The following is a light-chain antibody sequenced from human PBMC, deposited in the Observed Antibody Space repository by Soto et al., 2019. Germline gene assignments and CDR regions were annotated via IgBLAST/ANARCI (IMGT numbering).Light chain of an antibody. CDR3: HQVYTYPRT. CDR1: QGVRSY. Sequence: IQLPQSPSSLSASVGDRVTITCRASQGVRSYLAWFQQRPGKAPKLLIFGASTLQNGVPARFSGGGFGTEFTLTITSLQPEEFATYYCHQVYTYPRTVGQGTKVDIK. V-gene: IGKV1-9*01. J-gene: IGKJ1*01. CDR2: GAS.